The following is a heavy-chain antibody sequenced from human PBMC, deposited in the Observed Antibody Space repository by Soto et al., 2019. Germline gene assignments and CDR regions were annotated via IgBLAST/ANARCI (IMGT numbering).Heavy chain of an antibody. CDR3: ASFYYDILTGYFTGGWFDP. J-gene: IGHJ5*02. CDR1: GGSISSYY. D-gene: IGHD3-9*01. CDR2: IYYSGST. V-gene: IGHV4-59*01. Sequence: SETLSLTCTVSGGSISSYYWSWIRQPPGKGLEWIGYIYYSGSTNYNPSLKSRVTISVDTSKNQFSLKLSSVTAADTAVYYCASFYYDILTGYFTGGWFDPWGQGTLVTVSS.